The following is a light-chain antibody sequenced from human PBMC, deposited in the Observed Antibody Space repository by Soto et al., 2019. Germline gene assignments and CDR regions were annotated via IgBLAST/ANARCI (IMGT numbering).Light chain of an antibody. CDR1: HSVSTN. CDR3: HRYQNWPPYT. J-gene: IGKJ2*01. Sequence: KSATLSSRASHSVSTNIDLSQQKHGQPPRLLIYGAHTRATDIPARFSGSGTGTEFTLTIIGLQAEDFAVDYCHRYQNWPPYTFGQGTRLEIK. CDR2: GAH. V-gene: IGKV3-15*01.